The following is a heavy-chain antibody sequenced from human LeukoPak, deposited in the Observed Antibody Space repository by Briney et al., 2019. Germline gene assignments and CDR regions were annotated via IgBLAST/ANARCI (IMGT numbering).Heavy chain of an antibody. V-gene: IGHV3-30*02. CDR1: QFKFNNYG. Sequence: GGSLRLSCATSQFKFNNYGMTWVRQAPGKGLEWVAFIPYDGSNEYYADSVKGRFTISRDNSKNTLYLQMNSLRAEDTALYYCAKDEGGPTVSDYWGQGTLVTVSS. D-gene: IGHD4-11*01. CDR2: IPYDGSNE. J-gene: IGHJ4*02. CDR3: AKDEGGPTVSDY.